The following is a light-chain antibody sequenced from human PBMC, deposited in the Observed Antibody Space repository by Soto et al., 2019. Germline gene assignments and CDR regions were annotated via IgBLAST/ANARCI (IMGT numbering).Light chain of an antibody. CDR3: KQDGRSPIFP. CDR2: GAS. CDR1: QSVSSSY. Sequence: EIVLTQSPGTLSLSPGERATLSCRASQSVSSSYLAWYQQKPGQAPRLLIYGASSRVTGIPDRFSGSGSGTVVTLNISRLEPDDFAVHYCKQDGRSPIFPFGPGTKVDL. J-gene: IGKJ3*01. V-gene: IGKV3-20*01.